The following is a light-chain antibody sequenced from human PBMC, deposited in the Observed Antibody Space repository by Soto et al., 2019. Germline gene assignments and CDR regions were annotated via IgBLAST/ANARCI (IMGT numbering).Light chain of an antibody. Sequence: QSVVPQPPSASGTPGQRVTMSCSGSSSNIGSNTVNWYQQLPGTAPKLLIYSNNQRPSGVPDRFSGSKSGTSASLAISGLQSEDEADYYCAAWDDSLNGLFGTGTKVTVL. J-gene: IGLJ1*01. CDR1: SSNIGSNT. CDR3: AAWDDSLNGL. CDR2: SNN. V-gene: IGLV1-44*01.